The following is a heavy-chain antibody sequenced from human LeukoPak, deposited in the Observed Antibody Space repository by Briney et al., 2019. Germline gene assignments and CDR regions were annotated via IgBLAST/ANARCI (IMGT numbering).Heavy chain of an antibody. Sequence: GGSLRLSCAASGFTFSSYSMSWVRQAPGKGLEWVSSISSSSSYIYYADSMKGRFTISRHNAKNSLYLQMNSLRAEDTAVYYRARVVGYYDSSGYYSPVSYFDYWGQGTLVTVSS. V-gene: IGHV3-21*01. D-gene: IGHD3-22*01. CDR2: ISSSSSYI. CDR1: GFTFSSYS. CDR3: ARVVGYYDSSGYYSPVSYFDY. J-gene: IGHJ4*02.